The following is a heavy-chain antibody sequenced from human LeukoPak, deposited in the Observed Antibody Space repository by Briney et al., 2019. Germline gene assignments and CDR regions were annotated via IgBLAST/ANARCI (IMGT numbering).Heavy chain of an antibody. CDR3: ARGRSGSYYIGGSYYYMDV. J-gene: IGHJ6*03. V-gene: IGHV4-34*01. D-gene: IGHD3-10*01. CDR2: INHSGST. Sequence: PSETLSLTCAVYGGSFSGYCWSWIRQPPGKGLEWIGEINHSGSTNYNPSLKSRVTISVDTSKNQFSLKLSSVTAADTAVYYCARGRSGSYYIGGSYYYMDVWGQGTTVTISS. CDR1: GGSFSGYC.